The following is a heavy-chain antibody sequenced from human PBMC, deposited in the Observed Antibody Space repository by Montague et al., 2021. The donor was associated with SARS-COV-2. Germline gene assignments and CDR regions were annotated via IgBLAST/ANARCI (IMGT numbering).Heavy chain of an antibody. CDR2: IYFGGTT. J-gene: IGHJ4*02. CDR1: GGSISGTSYY. CDR3: ASFMIQAVPNY. Sequence: SETRSLTCTVSGGSISGTSYYWDWIRQSPGKGLEWIGSIYFGGTTHYNPSLKSRASMLVDTSKNQFSLKLASVTAADTAVYYCASFMIQAVPNYWGQGTLVTVSS. V-gene: IGHV4-39*07. D-gene: IGHD3-16*01.